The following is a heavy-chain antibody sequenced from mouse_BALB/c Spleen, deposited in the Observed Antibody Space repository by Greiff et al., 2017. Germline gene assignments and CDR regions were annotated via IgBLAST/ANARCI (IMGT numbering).Heavy chain of an antibody. D-gene: IGHD2-4*01. V-gene: IGHV1-69*02. CDR2: IDPSDSET. Sequence: VQLQQPGAELVKPGAPVKLSCKASCYTFTSYWMNWVKQRPGRGLEWIGRIDPSDSETHYNQKFKDKATLTVDKSSSTAYIQLSSLTSEDSAVYYCARSHDYDEAMDYWGQGTSVTVSS. J-gene: IGHJ4*01. CDR1: CYTFTSYW. CDR3: ARSHDYDEAMDY.